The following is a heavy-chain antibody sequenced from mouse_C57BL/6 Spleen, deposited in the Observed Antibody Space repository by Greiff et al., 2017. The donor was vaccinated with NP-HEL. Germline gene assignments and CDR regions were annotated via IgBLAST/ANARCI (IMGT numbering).Heavy chain of an antibody. CDR2: IYPGSGST. D-gene: IGHD1-1*01. V-gene: IGHV1-55*01. J-gene: IGHJ4*01. CDR3: ARPRYYYGSSYPHAMDY. Sequence: QVQLQQPGAELVKPGASVKMSCKASGYTFTSYWITWVKQRPGQGLEWIGDIYPGSGSTNYNEKFKSKATLTVDTSSSTAYMQLSSLTSEDSAVYYCARPRYYYGSSYPHAMDYWGQGTSVTVSS. CDR1: GYTFTSYW.